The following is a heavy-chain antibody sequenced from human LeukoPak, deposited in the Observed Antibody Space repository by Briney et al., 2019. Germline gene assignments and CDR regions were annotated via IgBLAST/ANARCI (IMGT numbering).Heavy chain of an antibody. CDR1: GFTFSSYG. V-gene: IGHV3-30*02. CDR3: AKGGYCSGGSCYSMYGGLGTLSDFDY. CDR2: IRYDGSNK. Sequence: GGSLRLSCAASGFTFSSYGMHWVRQAPGKGLEWVAFIRYDGSNKYYADSVKGRFTISRDNSKNTLYLQMNSLRAEDTAVYYCAKGGYCSGGSCYSMYGGLGTLSDFDYWGQGTLVTVSP. D-gene: IGHD2-15*01. J-gene: IGHJ4*02.